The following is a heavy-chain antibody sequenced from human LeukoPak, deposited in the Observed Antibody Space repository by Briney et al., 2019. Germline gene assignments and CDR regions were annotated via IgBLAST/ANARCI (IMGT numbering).Heavy chain of an antibody. V-gene: IGHV4-59*01. CDR2: IYYSGST. D-gene: IGHD3-16*02. Sequence: SETLSLTCTVSGDSIRSYYWSWIRQSPGKGLEWIGYIYYSGSTNYNPSLKSRVTISVDTSKNQFSLKLSSVTAADTAVYYCARAHYVWGSYRYFDYWGQGTLVTVSS. CDR1: GDSIRSYY. J-gene: IGHJ4*02. CDR3: ARAHYVWGSYRYFDY.